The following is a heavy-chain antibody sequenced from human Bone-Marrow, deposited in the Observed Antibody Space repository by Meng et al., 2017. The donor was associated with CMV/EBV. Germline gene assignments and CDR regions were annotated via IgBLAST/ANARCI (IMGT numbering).Heavy chain of an antibody. D-gene: IGHD1-1*01. CDR3: ARGTRGGANWFVVY. V-gene: IGHV4-34*01. CDR2: INQSGSA. CDR1: GGSFSDYY. J-gene: IGHJ4*02. Sequence: SETLSLTCAVYGGSFSDYYWTWIRQPPGKGLEWLGEINQSGSANYNPSLKSRVTISVDTSKNQFSLKLSSVTAADTAVYYCARGTRGGANWFVVYWGQGTLVTVSS.